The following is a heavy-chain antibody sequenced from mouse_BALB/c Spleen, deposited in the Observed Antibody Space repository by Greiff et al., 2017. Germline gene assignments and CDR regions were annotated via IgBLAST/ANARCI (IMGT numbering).Heavy chain of an antibody. Sequence: EVKVVESGGGLVQPGGSLKLSCAASGFTFSSYTMSWVRQTPEKRLEWVAYISNGGGSTYYPDTVKGRFTISRDNAKNTLYLQMSSLKSEDTAMYYCARHYLYYFDYWGQGTTLTVSS. CDR3: ARHYLYYFDY. CDR1: GFTFSSYT. D-gene: IGHD1-1*01. V-gene: IGHV5-12-2*01. J-gene: IGHJ2*01. CDR2: ISNGGGST.